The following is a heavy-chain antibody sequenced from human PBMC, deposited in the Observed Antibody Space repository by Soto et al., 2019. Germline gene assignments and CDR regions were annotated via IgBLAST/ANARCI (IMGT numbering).Heavy chain of an antibody. V-gene: IGHV4-61*01. J-gene: IGHJ3*02. CDR3: TYCSGYYYKGEDFDI. CDR1: GGSVSSGSYC. CDR2: IYYSGST. D-gene: IGHD3-22*01. Sequence: SETLSLTCTVSGGSVSSGSYCWSWIRQPPGKGLEWIGYIYYSGSTNYNPSLKSRVTISVDTSKNQFSLKLSSVTAADTAVYYCTYCSGYYYKGEDFDIWGQGTMVTVS.